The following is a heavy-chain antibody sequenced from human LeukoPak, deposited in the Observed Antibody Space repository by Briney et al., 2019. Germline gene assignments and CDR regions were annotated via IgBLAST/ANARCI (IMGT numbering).Heavy chain of an antibody. CDR2: ISSSGSTI. J-gene: IGHJ3*02. CDR3: AILRGYYYDSSGYYRHDAFDI. CDR1: GFTFSSYE. Sequence: GGSLRLSCAASGFTFSSYEMNWVRRAPGKGLEWVSYISSSGSTIYYADSVKGRFTISRDNAKNSLYLQMNSLRAEDTAVYYCAILRGYYYDSSGYYRHDAFDIWGQGTMVTVSS. V-gene: IGHV3-48*03. D-gene: IGHD3-22*01.